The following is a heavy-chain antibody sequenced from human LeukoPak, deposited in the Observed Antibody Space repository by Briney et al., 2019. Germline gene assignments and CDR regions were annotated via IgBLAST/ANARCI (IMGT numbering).Heavy chain of an antibody. D-gene: IGHD3-9*01. CDR1: GFTFSSYG. CDR3: AKDISLTGNGMDV. CDR2: ISYDGSNK. Sequence: QAGGSLRLSCAASGFTFSSYGMHWVRQAPGKGLEWVAVISYDGSNKCYADSVKGRFTISRDNSKNTLYPQMNSLRAEDTALYYCAKDISLTGNGMDVWGQGTTVTVSS. V-gene: IGHV3-30*18. J-gene: IGHJ6*02.